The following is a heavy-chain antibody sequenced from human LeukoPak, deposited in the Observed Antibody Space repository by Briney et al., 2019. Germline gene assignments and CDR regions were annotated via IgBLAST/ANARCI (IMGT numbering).Heavy chain of an antibody. CDR3: ASYSSSWYFQSRGMDV. Sequence: AGSLRLSCAASGFTSSSYSMNWVRQAPGKGLEWVSSISSNSNYILYAYSVKGRFTFSGANAKHSLYLQMNSLRAEDTAVYYCASYSSSWYFQSRGMDVWGQGTTVTVSS. V-gene: IGHV3-21*01. J-gene: IGHJ6*02. D-gene: IGHD6-13*01. CDR2: ISSNSNYI. CDR1: GFTSSSYS.